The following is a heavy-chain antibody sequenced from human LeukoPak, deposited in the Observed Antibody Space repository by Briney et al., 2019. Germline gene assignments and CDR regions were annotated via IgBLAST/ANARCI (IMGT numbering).Heavy chain of an antibody. CDR1: GFTFSSYA. CDR3: ARDTSQYYYDSSGYYYTGFDY. CDR2: ISYDGSNK. D-gene: IGHD3-22*01. Sequence: AGGSLRLSCAASGFTFSSYAMHWVRQAPGKGLEWVAVISYDGSNKYYADSVKGRFTISRDNSKSTLYLQMNSLRAEDTAVYYCARDTSQYYYDSSGYYYTGFDYWGQGTLVTVSS. V-gene: IGHV3-30-3*01. J-gene: IGHJ4*02.